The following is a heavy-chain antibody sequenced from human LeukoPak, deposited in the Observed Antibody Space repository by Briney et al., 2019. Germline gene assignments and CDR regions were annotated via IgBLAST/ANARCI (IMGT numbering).Heavy chain of an antibody. CDR1: GYTFISYA. V-gene: IGHV1-3*01. CDR3: ARDRGGTGDFDY. D-gene: IGHD1-1*01. Sequence: ASVKVSCKASGYTFISYATHWVRRAPGQRLEWMGWINAGNGDTKYSQKFQGRVTIARDTSASTVYMELSSLRPEDTAVYYCARDRGGTGDFDYWGQETLVTVSS. J-gene: IGHJ4*02. CDR2: INAGNGDT.